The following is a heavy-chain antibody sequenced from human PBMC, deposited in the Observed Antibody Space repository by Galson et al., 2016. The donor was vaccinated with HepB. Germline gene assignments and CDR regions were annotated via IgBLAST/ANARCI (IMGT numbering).Heavy chain of an antibody. CDR1: GFTFSSYA. V-gene: IGHV3-30-3*01. D-gene: IGHD3-22*01. CDR3: ASFGFYSDSSDYPGNVFDAFDI. Sequence: SLRLSCAASGFTFSSYAMHWVRQAPGKGLEWVAVISYDGSNKYYADSVKGRFTISRDNSKNTLYLQMNSLRAEDTAVYYCASFGFYSDSSDYPGNVFDAFDIWGQGTMVTVSS. J-gene: IGHJ3*02. CDR2: ISYDGSNK.